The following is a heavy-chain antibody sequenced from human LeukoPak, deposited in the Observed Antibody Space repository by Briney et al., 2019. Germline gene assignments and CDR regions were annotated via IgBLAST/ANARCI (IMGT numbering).Heavy chain of an antibody. CDR3: ARKRSGWYSP. CDR2: INYSGST. CDR1: GGSISSSSYY. J-gene: IGHJ5*02. Sequence: SETLSLTCTVSGGSISSSSYYWGWIRQPPGKGLEWIGSINYSGSTYYNASLKSRVTISVDTTKNQFSLKLSSVTAADTAVYYCARKRSGWYSPWGQGTLVTVSS. V-gene: IGHV4-39*01. D-gene: IGHD6-19*01.